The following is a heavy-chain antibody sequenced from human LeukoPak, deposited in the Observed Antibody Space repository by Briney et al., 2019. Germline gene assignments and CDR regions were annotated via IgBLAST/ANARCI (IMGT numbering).Heavy chain of an antibody. CDR1: GFTFSNHW. CDR2: IKQDGSSI. V-gene: IGHV3-7*01. J-gene: IGHJ4*02. Sequence: GGSLRLSCAASGFTFSNHWMSWVRQAPGKGLQWVANIKQDGSSIYYVDSVRGRFTISRDNARNSLYLQMNSQRAEDTAVYYCVRDVDYWGQGTLVTVSS. CDR3: VRDVDY.